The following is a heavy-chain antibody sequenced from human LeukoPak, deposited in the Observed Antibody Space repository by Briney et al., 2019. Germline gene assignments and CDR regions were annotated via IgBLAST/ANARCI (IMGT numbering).Heavy chain of an antibody. CDR1: GYTFTGYY. V-gene: IGHV1-2*02. J-gene: IGHJ4*02. CDR3: ARSPSIVGATPDDY. D-gene: IGHD1-26*01. CDR2: INPNSGGT. Sequence: GASVKVSCKASGYTFTGYYMHWVRQAPGQGLEWMGWINPNSGGTNYAQKFQGRVTMTRDTSISTAYTELSRLRSDDTAVYYCARSPSIVGATPDDYWGQGTLVTVSS.